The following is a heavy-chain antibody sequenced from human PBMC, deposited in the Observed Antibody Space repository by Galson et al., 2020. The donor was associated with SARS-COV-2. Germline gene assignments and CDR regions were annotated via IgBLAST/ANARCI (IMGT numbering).Heavy chain of an antibody. Sequence: GGSLRLSCAASGFIFSSYGMHWVRQAPGKGLEWVAVISYDGSNKYYADSVKGRFTISRDNSKNTLYLQMNSLRAEDTAVYYCVTGWLPYYYGMDVWGQGTTVTVSS. V-gene: IGHV3-30*03. CDR3: VTGWLPYYYGMDV. CDR1: GFIFSSYG. J-gene: IGHJ6*02. CDR2: ISYDGSNK. D-gene: IGHD5-12*01.